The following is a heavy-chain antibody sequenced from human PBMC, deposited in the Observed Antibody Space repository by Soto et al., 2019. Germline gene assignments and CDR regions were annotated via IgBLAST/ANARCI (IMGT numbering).Heavy chain of an antibody. V-gene: IGHV3-23*01. Sequence: GGSLRLSCAASGFIFSSYALSWVRQAPGKGLEWVSAISGSGTTTYYADSVKGRFTFSRDNSKNMLYLQMNSLRAEDTAVYYCAKPHSGWYTPFDSWGQGTLVTVSS. D-gene: IGHD6-19*01. CDR2: ISGSGTTT. CDR3: AKPHSGWYTPFDS. J-gene: IGHJ4*02. CDR1: GFIFSSYA.